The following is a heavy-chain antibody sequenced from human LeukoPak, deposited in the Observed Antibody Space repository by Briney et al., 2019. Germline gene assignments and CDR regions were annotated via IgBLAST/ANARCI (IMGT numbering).Heavy chain of an antibody. CDR3: ARLEVTVVATIDY. J-gene: IGHJ4*02. Sequence: GGSLRLSCAASGFTFSNYWMNWVRQAPGKGLEWVANIKQDGSETYYVDSVKGRFTISRDNAKNSLYLQMNSLRDEDTAVYYCARLEVTVVATIDYWGQGTLVTVSS. CDR2: IKQDGSET. V-gene: IGHV3-7*01. D-gene: IGHD5-12*01. CDR1: GFTFSNYW.